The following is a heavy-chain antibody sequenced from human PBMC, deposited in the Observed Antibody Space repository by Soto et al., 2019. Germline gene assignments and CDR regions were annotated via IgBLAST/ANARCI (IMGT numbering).Heavy chain of an antibody. CDR3: ARRRYFDGGWFDP. J-gene: IGHJ5*02. D-gene: IGHD3-9*01. CDR1: GYTFTSYD. Sequence: ASVKVSCKASGYTFTSYDINWVRQATGQGLEWMGWMNPNSGNTGHAQKFQGRVTMTRNTSISTAYMELSSLRSEDTAVYYCARRRYFDGGWFDPWGQGTLVTVSS. V-gene: IGHV1-8*01. CDR2: MNPNSGNT.